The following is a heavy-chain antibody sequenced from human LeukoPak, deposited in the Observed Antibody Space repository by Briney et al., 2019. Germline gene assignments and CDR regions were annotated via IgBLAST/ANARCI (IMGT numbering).Heavy chain of an antibody. CDR2: IYTSGST. J-gene: IGHJ4*02. CDR3: ARGRYSYGFFDY. CDR1: GGSISSYY. V-gene: IGHV4-4*07. Sequence: SETLSLTCTVSGGSISSYYWSWIRQPAGKGLEWIGRIYTSGSTNYNPSLKSRVTMSVDTAKNQFSLQLNSVTPEDTAVYYCARGRYSYGFFDYWGQGTLVTVSS. D-gene: IGHD5-18*01.